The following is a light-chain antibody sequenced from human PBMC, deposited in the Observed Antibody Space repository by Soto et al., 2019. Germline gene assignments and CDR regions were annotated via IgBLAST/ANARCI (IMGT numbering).Light chain of an antibody. Sequence: QSVLKQPPSVSGAPGQRVTISCTGSSSNIGAGYDVNWYQQLPGTAPKLLIYGNSNRPSGVPDRFSGSKSGTSASLAITGLQAEDEADYYCQSYDSSLSGLYVFGTGTKVTVL. CDR1: SSNIGAGYD. CDR2: GNS. V-gene: IGLV1-40*01. CDR3: QSYDSSLSGLYV. J-gene: IGLJ1*01.